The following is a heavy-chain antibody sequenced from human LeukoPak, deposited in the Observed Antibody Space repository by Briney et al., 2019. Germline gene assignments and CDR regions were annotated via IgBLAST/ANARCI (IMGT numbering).Heavy chain of an antibody. Sequence: SATLSLTCTLSGGSISSSSYYWGWIRQPPGKGLEWIGSIYYSGSTYYNPSLKSRVTISVDTSKNQFSLKLSSVTAADTAVYYCARHERDGYNHGGADYWGQGTLVTVSS. CDR2: IYYSGST. D-gene: IGHD5-24*01. CDR1: GGSISSSSYY. V-gene: IGHV4-39*01. J-gene: IGHJ4*02. CDR3: ARHERDGYNHGGADY.